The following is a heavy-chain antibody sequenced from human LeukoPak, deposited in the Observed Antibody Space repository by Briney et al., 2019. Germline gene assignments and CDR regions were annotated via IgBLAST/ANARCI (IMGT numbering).Heavy chain of an antibody. V-gene: IGHV3-30*18. Sequence: GRSLRLSCAASGFTFSSYGMHWVRQAPGKGLEWVAVISYDGSNKYYADSVKGRFTISRDNSKNTLYLQMNSLRAEDTAVYYCAKAGDSGSYYVNAFDYWGQGTLVTVSS. CDR3: AKAGDSGSYYVNAFDY. CDR2: ISYDGSNK. J-gene: IGHJ4*02. D-gene: IGHD1-26*01. CDR1: GFTFSSYG.